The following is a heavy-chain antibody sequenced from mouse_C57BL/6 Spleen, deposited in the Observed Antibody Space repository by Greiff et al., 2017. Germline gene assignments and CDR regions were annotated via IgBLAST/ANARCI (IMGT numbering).Heavy chain of an antibody. Sequence: VQLQQPGAELVKPGASVKLSCKASGYTFTSYWMQWVKQRPGQGLEWIGEIDPSDSYTNYNQNVKGKATVTVDTSSSTASMQLSSLTSEDSAVYYCARKKDYDYDGEAMDYWGQGTSVTVSS. CDR1: GYTFTSYW. J-gene: IGHJ4*01. CDR2: IDPSDSYT. V-gene: IGHV1-50*01. D-gene: IGHD2-4*01. CDR3: ARKKDYDYDGEAMDY.